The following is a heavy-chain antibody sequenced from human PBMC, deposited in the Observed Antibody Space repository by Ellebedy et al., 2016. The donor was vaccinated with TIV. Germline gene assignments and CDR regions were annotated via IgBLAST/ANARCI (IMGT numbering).Heavy chain of an antibody. J-gene: IGHJ3*02. D-gene: IGHD3-10*01. CDR1: AFTFSTFS. CDR2: ITGIGTST. CDR3: AKERIGGGRLDAFDI. V-gene: IGHV3-23*01. Sequence: GESLKISCAASAFTFSTFSMSWVRQAPGKGLEWVSAITGIGTSTYYADSVKGRFTISRDNSKNTLFLQMNSLRAEDTAIYYCAKERIGGGRLDAFDIWGQGTTVTVSS.